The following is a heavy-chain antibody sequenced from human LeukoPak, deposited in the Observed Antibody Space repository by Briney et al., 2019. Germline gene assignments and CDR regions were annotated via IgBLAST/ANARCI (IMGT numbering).Heavy chain of an antibody. D-gene: IGHD6-19*01. V-gene: IGHV3-23*01. CDR1: GFTFSSYA. CDR2: ISGSGGST. Sequence: AGGSLRLSCAASGFTFSSYAMSWVRQAPGKGLEWVSAISGSGGSTYYADSVEGRFTISRDNSRNTLYLQMNSLRAEDTAVYYCAKVPSYIAVAGKGDYWGQGTLVTVSS. CDR3: AKVPSYIAVAGKGDY. J-gene: IGHJ4*02.